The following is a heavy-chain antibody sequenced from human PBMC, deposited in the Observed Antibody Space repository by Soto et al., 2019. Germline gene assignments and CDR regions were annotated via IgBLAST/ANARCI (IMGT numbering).Heavy chain of an antibody. CDR3: ARAYYYDSSGYYYVGDYFDY. Sequence: SETLSLTCTVSGGSISSGDYYWSWIRQPPGKGLEWIGYIYYSGSTYYNPSLKSRVTISVDTSKNQFSLKLSSVTAADTAVYYCARAYYYDSSGYYYVGDYFDYWGQGTLVPSPQ. V-gene: IGHV4-30-4*01. CDR2: IYYSGST. D-gene: IGHD3-22*01. CDR1: GGSISSGDYY. J-gene: IGHJ4*02.